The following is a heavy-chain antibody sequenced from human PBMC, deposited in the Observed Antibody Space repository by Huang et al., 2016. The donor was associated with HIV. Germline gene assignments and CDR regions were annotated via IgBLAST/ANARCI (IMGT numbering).Heavy chain of an antibody. Sequence: QLQLQESGPGLVKPSETLSLTCTVSGGSIRSDNYYWGWIRQPPGKGLEWIGSSYYIGSNYYNPSLKSRVTITVDTSKNQFSLKMRSVTAADTAVYYCARLPGSITMIRGVITDPYWGQGTLVTVSS. CDR2: SYYIGSN. D-gene: IGHD3-10*01. CDR3: ARLPGSITMIRGVITDPY. V-gene: IGHV4-39*01. J-gene: IGHJ4*02. CDR1: GGSIRSDNYY.